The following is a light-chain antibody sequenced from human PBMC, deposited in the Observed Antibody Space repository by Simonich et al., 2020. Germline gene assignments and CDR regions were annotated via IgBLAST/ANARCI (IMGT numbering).Light chain of an antibody. J-gene: IGLJ3*02. Sequence: QSALTQPRSVSGSPGQSVTISCTGTSSDVGGYNYVSWYQQHPGKAPKLMIYDFSTRPSGVPDRFSGSKSGNTASLTISGLQAEDEADYYCCSYAGSYTWVFGGGTKLTVL. CDR2: DFS. CDR1: SSDVGGYNY. V-gene: IGLV2-11*01. CDR3: CSYAGSYTWV.